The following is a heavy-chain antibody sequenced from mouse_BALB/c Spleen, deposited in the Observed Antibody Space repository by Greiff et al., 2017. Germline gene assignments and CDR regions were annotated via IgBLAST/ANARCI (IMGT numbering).Heavy chain of an antibody. V-gene: IGHV5-6-5*01. Sequence: EVQVVESGGGLVKPGGSLKLSCAASGFTFSSYAMSWVRQTPEKRLEWVASISSGGSTYYPDSVKGRFTISRDNARNILYLQMSSLRSEDTAMYYCARGRDYGYAMDYWGQGTSVTVSS. D-gene: IGHD1-1*01. CDR3: ARGRDYGYAMDY. CDR1: GFTFSSYA. CDR2: ISSGGST. J-gene: IGHJ4*01.